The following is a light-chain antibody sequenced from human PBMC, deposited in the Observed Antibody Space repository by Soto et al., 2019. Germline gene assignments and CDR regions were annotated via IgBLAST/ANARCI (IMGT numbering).Light chain of an antibody. CDR1: SSDVGGYNY. J-gene: IGLJ1*01. V-gene: IGLV2-14*01. Sequence: QSALTQPASVSGSPGQSITISCTGTSSDVGGYNYVSWYQQHPGKAPKLMIYDVSNRPSGVSNRFSGSKSGNTASLTISGLQAEDEADYYCNSYTSSSTHVFGAGTKVTV. CDR3: NSYTSSSTHV. CDR2: DVS.